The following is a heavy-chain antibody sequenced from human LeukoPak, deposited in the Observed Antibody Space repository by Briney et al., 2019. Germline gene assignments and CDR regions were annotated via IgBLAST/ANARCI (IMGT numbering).Heavy chain of an antibody. CDR2: INPNSGGT. CDR3: ARDRDTMVRGVIVFNWFDP. D-gene: IGHD3-10*01. CDR1: GYTFTGYY. V-gene: IGHV1-2*02. J-gene: IGHJ5*02. Sequence: ASVKVSCKASGYTFTGYYMHWVRQAPGQGLEWMGWINPNSGGTNYAQKFQGRVTMTRDTSISTAYMELSRLRSDDTAVYYCARDRDTMVRGVIVFNWFDPWGQGTLVTVSS.